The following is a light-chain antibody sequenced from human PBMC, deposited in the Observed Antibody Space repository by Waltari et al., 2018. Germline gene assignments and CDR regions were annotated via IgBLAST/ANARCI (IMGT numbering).Light chain of an antibody. CDR1: QSVSSN. J-gene: IGKJ1*01. CDR3: QQSYDIPQT. CDR2: GAS. V-gene: IGKV3-15*01. Sequence: EIVMTQSPATLSVSPGERATLSCRASQSVSSNLAWYQQKPGQAPRLLIYGASTRATGIPARFSGSGSGTEFTLTITSLQPEDSATYYCQQSYDIPQTFGQGTKVEI.